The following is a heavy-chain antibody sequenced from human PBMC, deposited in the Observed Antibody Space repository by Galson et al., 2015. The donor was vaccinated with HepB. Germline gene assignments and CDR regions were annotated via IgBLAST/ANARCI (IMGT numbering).Heavy chain of an antibody. CDR1: GFTFDDYA. CDR3: AKGLYSSSWYRGDAFDI. CDR2: ISWNSGSI. D-gene: IGHD6-13*01. V-gene: IGHV3-9*01. J-gene: IGHJ3*02. Sequence: SLRLSCAASGFTFDDYAMHWVRQAPGKGLEWVSGISWNSGSIGYADSVKGRFTISRDNAKNSLYLQMNSLRAEDTALYYCAKGLYSSSWYRGDAFDIWGQGTMVTVSS.